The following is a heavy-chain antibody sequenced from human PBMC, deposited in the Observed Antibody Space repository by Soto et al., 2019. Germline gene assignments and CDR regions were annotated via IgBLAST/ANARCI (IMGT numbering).Heavy chain of an antibody. J-gene: IGHJ3*02. CDR3: ASAHRITTIVVVIDAFDI. V-gene: IGHV1-24*01. Sequence: ASVKVSCKVSGYTLTELSMHWVRQAPGKGLEWMGGFDPEDGETIYAQKFQGRVTMTEDTSTDTAYMELSSLRSEDTAVYYCASAHRITTIVVVIDAFDIWGQGTMVTVSS. CDR2: FDPEDGET. CDR1: GYTLTELS. D-gene: IGHD3-22*01.